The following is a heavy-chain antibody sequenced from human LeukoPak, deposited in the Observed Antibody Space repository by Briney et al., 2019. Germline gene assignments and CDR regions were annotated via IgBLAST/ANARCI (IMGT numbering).Heavy chain of an antibody. CDR2: ISSSSSYI. Sequence: PGGSLRLSCAASGFTFRSYSMNWVRQAPGKGLEWVSSISSSSSYIYYADSVKGRFTISRDNAKNSLYLQMNSLRAEDTAVYYCARSHPGYCSGGSCRQFDHWGQGTLVTVSS. CDR3: ARSHPGYCSGGSCRQFDH. D-gene: IGHD2-15*01. J-gene: IGHJ4*02. V-gene: IGHV3-21*01. CDR1: GFTFRSYS.